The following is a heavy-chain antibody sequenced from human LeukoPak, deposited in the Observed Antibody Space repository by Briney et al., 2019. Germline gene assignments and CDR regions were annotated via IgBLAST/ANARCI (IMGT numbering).Heavy chain of an antibody. D-gene: IGHD4-23*01. CDR2: INPSGGST. CDR1: GYTFTSYA. V-gene: IGHV1-46*01. Sequence: ASVKVSCKASGYTFTSYAMNWVRQAPGQGLEWMGIINPSGGSTSYAQKFQGRVTMTRDTSTSTVYMELSSLRSEDTAVYYCARDLGGDYVGWGQGTLVTVSS. J-gene: IGHJ4*02. CDR3: ARDLGGDYVG.